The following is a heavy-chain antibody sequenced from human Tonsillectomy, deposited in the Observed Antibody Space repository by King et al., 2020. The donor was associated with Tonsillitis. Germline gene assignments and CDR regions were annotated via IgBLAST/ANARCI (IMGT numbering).Heavy chain of an antibody. CDR3: AKDIRQQLVPYFDY. Sequence: VQLVESGGGLVQPGRSLRLSCAASGFTFDDYAMHWVRQAPGKGLEWVSGISWNSGSIGYADSVKGRFTISRDNAKNSLYLQMNSLRAEDTALYYCAKDIRQQLVPYFDYWGQGTLVTVSS. D-gene: IGHD6-13*01. CDR1: GFTFDDYA. J-gene: IGHJ4*02. CDR2: ISWNSGSI. V-gene: IGHV3-9*01.